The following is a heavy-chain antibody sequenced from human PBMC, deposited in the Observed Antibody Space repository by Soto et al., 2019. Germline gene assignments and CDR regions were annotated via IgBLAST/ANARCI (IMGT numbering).Heavy chain of an antibody. CDR1: GGSISSGGYY. CDR2: IYYSGST. J-gene: IGHJ5*02. CDR3: ARCSPYYYDSSGYYNNWFDP. V-gene: IGHV4-31*03. D-gene: IGHD3-22*01. Sequence: PSETLSLTCTVSGGSISSGGYYWSWIRQHPGKGLEWIGYIYYSGSTYYNPSLKSRVTISVDTSKNQFSLKLSSVTAADTAVYYCARCSPYYYDSSGYYNNWFDPWGQGTLVTVSS.